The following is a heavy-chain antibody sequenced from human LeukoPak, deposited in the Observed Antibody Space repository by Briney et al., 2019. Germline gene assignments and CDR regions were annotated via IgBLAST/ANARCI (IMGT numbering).Heavy chain of an antibody. D-gene: IGHD6-19*01. CDR2: TSYDGRNA. CDR3: AKWGSSSEGGFDH. J-gene: IGHJ4*02. Sequence: PGGSLRLSCAASAFTLSSYGMHWVRQAQGKGLEWVAVTSYDGRNAYYGDPVKGRFTVSRDNSKNTLYLQMNSLTTEDTAVYFCAKWGSSSEGGFDHGGQGTLVTVSP. V-gene: IGHV3-30*18. CDR1: AFTLSSYG.